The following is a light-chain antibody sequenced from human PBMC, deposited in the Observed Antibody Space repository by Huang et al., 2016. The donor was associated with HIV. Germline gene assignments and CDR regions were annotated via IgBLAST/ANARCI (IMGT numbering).Light chain of an antibody. CDR1: QGVSSY. Sequence: EIVLTQSPATLSLSPGERATLSCRASQGVSSYLAWYQQKPGQAPRRLIYDASNRATGIPARFSGSGSGTDFTLNISSLEPEDFAVYYCQQRSKWPPLTFGGGTKVEIK. CDR2: DAS. V-gene: IGKV3-11*01. CDR3: QQRSKWPPLT. J-gene: IGKJ4*01.